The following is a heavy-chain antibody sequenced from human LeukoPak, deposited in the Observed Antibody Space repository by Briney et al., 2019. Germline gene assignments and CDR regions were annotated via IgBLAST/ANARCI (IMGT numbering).Heavy chain of an antibody. J-gene: IGHJ4*02. CDR2: ISGSGGST. Sequence: GGSLRLSCAASGFTFSSYAMSWVRQAPGEGLEWVSAISGSGGSTYYADSVKGRFTISRDNSKNTLYLQMNSLRAEDTAVYYCAKVSNGGYHDSSGYFDYWGQGTLVTVSS. V-gene: IGHV3-23*01. CDR3: AKVSNGGYHDSSGYFDY. CDR1: GFTFSSYA. D-gene: IGHD3-22*01.